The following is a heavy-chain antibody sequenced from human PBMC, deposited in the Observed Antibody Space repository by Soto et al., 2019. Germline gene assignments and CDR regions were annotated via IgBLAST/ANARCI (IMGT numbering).Heavy chain of an antibody. CDR2: ISGSGGST. D-gene: IGHD6-6*01. CDR1: GFTFSSYA. CDR3: AKGRGGSSLYYYMDV. Sequence: GGSLRLSCAASGFTFSSYAMSWVRQAPGKGLEWVSAISGSGGSTYYADSVKGRFTISRDNSKNTLYLQMNSLRAEDTAVYYCAKGRGGSSLYYYMDVWDKGTTVTVSS. J-gene: IGHJ6*03. V-gene: IGHV3-23*01.